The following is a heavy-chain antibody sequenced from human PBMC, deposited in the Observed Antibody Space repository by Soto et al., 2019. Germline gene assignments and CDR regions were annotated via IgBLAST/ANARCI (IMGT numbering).Heavy chain of an antibody. D-gene: IGHD3-9*01. J-gene: IGHJ5*02. CDR3: TTEAEGYPDLLTGSNNWFDP. CDR1: GFTFSNAW. V-gene: IGHV3-15*01. Sequence: GGSLRLSCAASGFTFSNAWMSWVRQAPGKGLEWVGRIKSKTDGGTTDYAAPVKGRFTISRDDSKNTLYLQMNSLKTEDTAVYYCTTEAEGYPDLLTGSNNWFDPWGQGTLVTVSS. CDR2: IKSKTDGGTT.